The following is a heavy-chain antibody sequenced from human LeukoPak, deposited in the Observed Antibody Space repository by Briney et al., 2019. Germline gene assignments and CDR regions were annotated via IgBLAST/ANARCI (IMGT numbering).Heavy chain of an antibody. CDR1: GGSISSGGYY. J-gene: IGHJ4*02. CDR3: ARGSPYDFWSGPDFDY. Sequence: SETLSLTCTVSGGSISSGGYYWSWIRQHPGKGLEWIGYIYYGGSTYYNPSLKSRVTISVDTSKNQFSLKLSSVTAADTAVYYCARGSPYDFWSGPDFDYWGQGTLVTVSS. D-gene: IGHD3-3*01. CDR2: IYYGGST. V-gene: IGHV4-31*03.